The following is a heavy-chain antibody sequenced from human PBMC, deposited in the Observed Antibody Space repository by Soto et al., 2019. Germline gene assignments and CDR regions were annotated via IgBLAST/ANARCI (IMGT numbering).Heavy chain of an antibody. CDR2: ISYGGST. CDR1: GGSINSGGYC. CDR3: SRGILV. V-gene: IGHV4-31*03. J-gene: IGHJ4*02. Sequence: QEQLQESGPGLVKPSQTLSLTCTVCGGSINSGGYCWSWIRQHPGKGLDWIGCISYGGSTSYNPSLKSRVTPSVHTSKNQFSLKLTSVTAEDTAVYYCSRGILVWGQGALITVSS. D-gene: IGHD5-18*01.